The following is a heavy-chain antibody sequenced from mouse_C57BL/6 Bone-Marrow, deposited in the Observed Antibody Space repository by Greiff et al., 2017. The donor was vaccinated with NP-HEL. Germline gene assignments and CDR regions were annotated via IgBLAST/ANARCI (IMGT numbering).Heavy chain of an antibody. J-gene: IGHJ2*01. CDR3: ARDRDDYAYFDY. V-gene: IGHV5-16*01. Sequence: EVNVVESEGGLVQPGSSMKLSCTASGFTFSDYYMAWVRQVPEKGLEWVANINYDGSSTYYLDSLKSRFIILRDNAKNILYLQMSSLKSEDTATYYCARDRDDYAYFDYWGQGTTLTVSS. CDR2: INYDGSST. D-gene: IGHD2-4*01. CDR1: GFTFSDYY.